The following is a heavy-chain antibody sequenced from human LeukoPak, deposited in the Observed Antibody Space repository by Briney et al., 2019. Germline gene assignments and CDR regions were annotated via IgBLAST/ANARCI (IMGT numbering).Heavy chain of an antibody. Sequence: KPSETLSLTCTVSGGSISSGGYYWSWIRQHPGKGLEWIGYIYYSGSTYYNPSLESRVTISVDTSKNQFSLKLSSVTAADTAVYYCARGKRSGYYFDYWGQGTLVTVSS. CDR1: GGSISSGGYY. CDR2: IYYSGST. V-gene: IGHV4-31*03. D-gene: IGHD3-22*01. J-gene: IGHJ4*02. CDR3: ARGKRSGYYFDY.